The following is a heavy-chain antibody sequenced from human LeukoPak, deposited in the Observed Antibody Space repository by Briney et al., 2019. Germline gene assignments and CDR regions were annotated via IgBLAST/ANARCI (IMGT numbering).Heavy chain of an antibody. V-gene: IGHV3-9*01. CDR3: ARGQNYGSGSYWPDY. CDR1: GFTFEDYA. CDR2: NSWNSGII. D-gene: IGHD3-10*01. Sequence: GRSLRLSCAASGFTFEDYAMHWVRQAPGKGLEWVSGNSWNSGIIGYADSVKGRFTISRDNAKYSLYLQMNSLRPEDTALYYCARGQNYGSGSYWPDYWGQGTLVTLSS. J-gene: IGHJ4*02.